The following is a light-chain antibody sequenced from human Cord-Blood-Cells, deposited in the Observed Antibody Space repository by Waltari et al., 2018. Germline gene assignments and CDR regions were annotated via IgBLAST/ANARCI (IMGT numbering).Light chain of an antibody. V-gene: IGLV2-8*01. CDR2: EVS. Sequence: QSALTQPPPASGSPGQPVPISCTGTSSDVGGYTYVSWYQQHPGKAPKLMIYEVSKRPSGVPDRFSGSKSGNTASLTVSGLQDEDEADYYCSSYAGSNKVFGGGTKLTVL. CDR1: SSDVGGYTY. J-gene: IGLJ2*01. CDR3: SSYAGSNKV.